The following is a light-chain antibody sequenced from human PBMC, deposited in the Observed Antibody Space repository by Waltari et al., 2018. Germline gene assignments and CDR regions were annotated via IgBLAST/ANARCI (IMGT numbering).Light chain of an antibody. J-gene: IGKJ1*01. CDR3: QQRSTWPRT. CDR2: DAS. CDR1: QSVSSL. Sequence: IVLTQSPDSLSLSPGERATLTCRASQSVSSLLAWYQQRPAQAPRLLIYDASKRAAGIPARFSGSGSGTEFTLTISTLEAEDFAVYFCQQRSTWPRTFGQGTNGE. V-gene: IGKV3-11*01.